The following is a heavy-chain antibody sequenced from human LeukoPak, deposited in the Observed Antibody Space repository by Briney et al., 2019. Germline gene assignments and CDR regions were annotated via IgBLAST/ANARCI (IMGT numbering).Heavy chain of an antibody. V-gene: IGHV3-48*04. CDR2: ISSSSSSTI. J-gene: IGHJ5*02. CDR1: GFTFSSYS. CDR3: ASESQGYCSSTSCPNWFDP. D-gene: IGHD2-2*01. Sequence: GGSLRLSCAASGFTFSSYSMNWVRQAPGKGLEWVSYISSSSSSTIYYADSVKGRFTISRDNAKNSLYLQMNSLRAEDTAVYYCASESQGYCSSTSCPNWFDPWGQGTLVTVSS.